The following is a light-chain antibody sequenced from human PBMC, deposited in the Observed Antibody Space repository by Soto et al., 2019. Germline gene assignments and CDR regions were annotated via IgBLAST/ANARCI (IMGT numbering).Light chain of an antibody. CDR2: DAS. CDR1: RSVSTF. CDR3: HQYGSSPLT. V-gene: IGKV3-11*01. Sequence: EIVLTQSPATLSLSPGERATLSCRASRSVSTFLAWYQQKPGQAPRLLIHDASNRATGIPARFSGSGSGTDFSLTISRLETEDFSVYYCHQYGSSPLTFGGGTKVDIK. J-gene: IGKJ4*01.